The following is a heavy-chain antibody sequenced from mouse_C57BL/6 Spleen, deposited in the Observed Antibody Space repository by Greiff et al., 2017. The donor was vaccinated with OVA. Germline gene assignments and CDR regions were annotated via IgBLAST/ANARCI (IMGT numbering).Heavy chain of an antibody. V-gene: IGHV1-39*01. CDR3: ARSAQAPYYCDD. CDR1: GYSFTDYN. J-gene: IGHJ2*01. CDR2: INPNYGTT. Sequence: EVQGVESGPELVKPGASVKISCKASGYSFTDYNMNWVKQSNGQSLEWIGVINPNYGTTSYNQKFKGKATLTVDQSSSTAYMQLNSLTSEDSAVYYCARSAQAPYYCDDWGKGTTLTVSS. D-gene: IGHD3-2*02.